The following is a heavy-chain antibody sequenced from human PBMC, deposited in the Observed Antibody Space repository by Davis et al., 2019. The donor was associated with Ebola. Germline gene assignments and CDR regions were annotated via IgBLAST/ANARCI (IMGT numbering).Heavy chain of an antibody. CDR3: ARAWVARMNGKIPLGSY. CDR1: GFAFSHYW. V-gene: IGHV3-7*03. Sequence: SLKLPCAASGFAFSHYWMRWVRQAPGKGLVWVANIKQDGSDKYYVDSVKGRFTISRDNAKNSLYLQMNSLRAEDTAVYYCARAWVARMNGKIPLGSYWGQGTLVTVSS. D-gene: IGHD7-27*01. J-gene: IGHJ4*02. CDR2: IKQDGSDK.